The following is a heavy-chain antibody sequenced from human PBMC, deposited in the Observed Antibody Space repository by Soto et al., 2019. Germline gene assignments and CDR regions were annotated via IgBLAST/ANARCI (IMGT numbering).Heavy chain of an antibody. Sequence: PSETLSLTCAISGDSVSSNSAAWNWIRQSPSRGLEWLGRTYYRSKWYNDYAVSVKSRITINPDTSKNQFSLQLNSVTPEDTAVYFCARGGAIFGVVPFDYWGQGTLVTVSS. J-gene: IGHJ4*02. D-gene: IGHD3-3*01. CDR1: GDSVSSNSAA. CDR2: TYYRSKWYN. CDR3: ARGGAIFGVVPFDY. V-gene: IGHV6-1*01.